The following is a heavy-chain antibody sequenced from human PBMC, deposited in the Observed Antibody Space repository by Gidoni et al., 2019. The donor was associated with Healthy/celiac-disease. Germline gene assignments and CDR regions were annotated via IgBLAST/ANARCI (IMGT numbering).Heavy chain of an antibody. CDR3: ARAWVTTYAFDI. D-gene: IGHD4-17*01. Sequence: EVQLVASGGGLLQPGGSLRLSCATSGFTVISNYMSWVRQAPGKGLEWVSVSDSGGSTYDADSVKGRFTISRDNAKNTRDLQMNRLRAEDTAVYYCARAWVTTYAFDIWGQGTMVTVSS. V-gene: IGHV3-53*01. CDR2: SDSGGST. J-gene: IGHJ3*02. CDR1: GFTVISNY.